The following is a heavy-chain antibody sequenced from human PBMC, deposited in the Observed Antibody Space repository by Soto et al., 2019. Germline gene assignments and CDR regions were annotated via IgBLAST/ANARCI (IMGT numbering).Heavy chain of an antibody. V-gene: IGHV3-15*01. D-gene: IGHD1-1*01. CDR1: GFSFSDAW. J-gene: IGHJ4*02. Sequence: EVQVVESGGGLVKPGGSLRLSCAASGFSFSDAWMTWVRQAPGAGLEWVGHIKSKTDGGTTDYAAPVKGRFNISRDASKTTVYLQMNSLRTEDTAVYYCTTDPHSTGTKYWGQGTLVTVSS. CDR2: IKSKTDGGTT. CDR3: TTDPHSTGTKY.